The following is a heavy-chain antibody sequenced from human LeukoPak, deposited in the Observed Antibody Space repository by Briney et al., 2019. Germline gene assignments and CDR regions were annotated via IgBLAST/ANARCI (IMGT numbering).Heavy chain of an antibody. CDR2: TYYRSKWYN. CDR3: ARDPWTAAAGPQGGHWFDP. J-gene: IGHJ5*02. D-gene: IGHD6-13*01. CDR1: GDSVFSNSAA. V-gene: IGHV6-1*01. Sequence: SQTLSLTCAISGDSVFSNSAAWNWIRQSPSRGLEWLGRTYYRSKWYNDYAVSVKSRITINPDTSKNQFSLQLNSVTPEDTAVYYCARDPWTAAAGPQGGHWFDPWGQGTLVTVSS.